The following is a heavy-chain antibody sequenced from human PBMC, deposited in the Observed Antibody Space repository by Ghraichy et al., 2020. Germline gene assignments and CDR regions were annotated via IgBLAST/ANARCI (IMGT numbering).Heavy chain of an antibody. CDR3: ARIGWLDKYYFDY. CDR2: IYYSGST. CDR1: GGSISSYY. V-gene: IGHV4-59*01. J-gene: IGHJ4*02. Sequence: SETLSLTCTVSGGSISSYYWSWIRQPPGKGLEWIGYIYYSGSTNYNPSLKSRVTISVDTSKNQFSLKLSSVTAADTAVYYCARIGWLDKYYFDYWGQGTLVTVSS. D-gene: IGHD6-19*01.